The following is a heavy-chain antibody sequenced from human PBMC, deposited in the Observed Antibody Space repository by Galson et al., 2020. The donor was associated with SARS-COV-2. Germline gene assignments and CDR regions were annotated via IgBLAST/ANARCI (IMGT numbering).Heavy chain of an antibody. D-gene: IGHD2-2*02. CDR1: ALSFTRYA. V-gene: IGHV3-30*04. CDR3: AREFDSSLIPTIKSYFDS. J-gene: IGHJ4*02. CDR2: ISYDGSES. Sequence: GESLKISCAASALSFTRYAMHWVRQAPGKGLEWVAIISYDGSESKYRDSVKGRFTISRDNSKSTFFLQMDSLRADDTAVYYCAREFDSSLIPTIKSYFDSWGPGALVTVSS.